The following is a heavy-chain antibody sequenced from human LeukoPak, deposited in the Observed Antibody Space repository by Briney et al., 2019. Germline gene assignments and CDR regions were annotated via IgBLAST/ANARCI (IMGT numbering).Heavy chain of an antibody. J-gene: IGHJ4*02. D-gene: IGHD3-22*01. Sequence: GGSLRLSCAASGFTFSSSGMHWVRQAPGKGLEWVAFIRNDGAIKYYADSVNGRFTISRDNSQNTLYLQMNSLRPEDTALYYCAKAVSRGYCFDYWGQGTLVTVSS. CDR3: AKAVSRGYCFDY. V-gene: IGHV3-30*02. CDR1: GFTFSSSG. CDR2: IRNDGAIK.